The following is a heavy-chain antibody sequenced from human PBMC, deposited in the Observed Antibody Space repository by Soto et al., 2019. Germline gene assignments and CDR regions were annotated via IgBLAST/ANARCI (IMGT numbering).Heavy chain of an antibody. Sequence: GGSLRLSCAASGFTFSSYAMSWVRQAPGKGLEWVSAISGSGGSTYYADSVKGRFTISRDNSKNTLYLQMNSLRAEDTAVYYCAKEEVVPAAISRWFDPWGQGTLVTVS. CDR3: AKEEVVPAAISRWFDP. CDR1: GFTFSSYA. J-gene: IGHJ5*02. CDR2: ISGSGGST. D-gene: IGHD2-2*02. V-gene: IGHV3-23*01.